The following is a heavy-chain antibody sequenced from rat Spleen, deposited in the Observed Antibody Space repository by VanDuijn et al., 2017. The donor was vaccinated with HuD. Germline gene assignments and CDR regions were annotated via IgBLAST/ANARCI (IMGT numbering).Heavy chain of an antibody. CDR2: VSMGGTNT. CDR3: ATDDYSSY. D-gene: IGHD1-2*01. Sequence: EVQLVESGGGLVQPGRSMKLSCAASGFTFSNYYMAWVRQAPTKGLEWVAYVSMGGTNTFYRDSVKGRFTISRDNAKSTLYLQMDSLRSEDTATYYCATDDYSSYWGQGTLVTVSS. V-gene: IGHV5-25*01. CDR1: GFTFSNYY. J-gene: IGHJ3*01.